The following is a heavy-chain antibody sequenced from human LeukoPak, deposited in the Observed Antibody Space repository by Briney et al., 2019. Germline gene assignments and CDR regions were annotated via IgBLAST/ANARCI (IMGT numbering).Heavy chain of an antibody. CDR2: ISGSGGST. CDR3: AKDHSSDSSGSHNWFDP. J-gene: IGHJ5*02. V-gene: IGHV3-23*01. D-gene: IGHD3-22*01. Sequence: GGSLRLSCAASGFTFSSYAMSWVRQAPGKGLEWVSAISGSGGSTYYADSVKGRFTISRDNSKNTLYLQMNSLRADDTAVYYCAKDHSSDSSGSHNWFDPWGQGTLVTVSS. CDR1: GFTFSSYA.